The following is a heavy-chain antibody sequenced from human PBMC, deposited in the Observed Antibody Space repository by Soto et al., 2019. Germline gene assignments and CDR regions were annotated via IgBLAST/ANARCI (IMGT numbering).Heavy chain of an antibody. V-gene: IGHV4-39*01. CDR2: IYYSGST. D-gene: IGHD3-3*01. CDR1: GGSISSSSYY. CDR3: ARRETSYDFWSAESYAFDS. Sequence: SETLSLTCTVSGGSISSSSYYWGWIRQPPGKGLEWIGSIYYSGSTYYNPSLKSRVTISVDTSKNQFSLKLSSVTAADTAVYYSARRETSYDFWSAESYAFDSWGQGTMVTVSS. J-gene: IGHJ3*02.